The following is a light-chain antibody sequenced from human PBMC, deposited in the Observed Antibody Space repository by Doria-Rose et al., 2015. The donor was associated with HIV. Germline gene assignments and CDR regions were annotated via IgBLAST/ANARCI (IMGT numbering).Light chain of an antibody. Sequence: DIQVTQSPESLGMSLGERATLNCKSNQSLLYTSKNYLAWYQQKQGQLPKLLTYWASTRQSGVPARFSGSGSGTDFTLTISSLEAEDVAVYYCQQYYDTPSFGPGTPVDIK. V-gene: IGKV4-1*01. CDR2: WAS. CDR3: QQYYDTPS. CDR1: QSLLYTSKNY. J-gene: IGKJ3*01.